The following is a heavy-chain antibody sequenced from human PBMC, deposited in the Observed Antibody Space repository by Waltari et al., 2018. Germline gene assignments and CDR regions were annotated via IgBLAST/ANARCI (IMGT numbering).Heavy chain of an antibody. CDR2: IYTSGST. Sequence: QVQLQESGPGLVKPSETLSLTCTVSGGSISSYYWRWIRQPAGKGLEWIGRIYTSGSTNYNPSLKSRVTMSVDTSKNQFSLKLSSVTAADTAVYYCAREGSAGVVYYYYYMDVWGKGTTVTISS. D-gene: IGHD3-16*02. J-gene: IGHJ6*03. CDR1: GGSISSYY. V-gene: IGHV4-4*07. CDR3: AREGSAGVVYYYYYMDV.